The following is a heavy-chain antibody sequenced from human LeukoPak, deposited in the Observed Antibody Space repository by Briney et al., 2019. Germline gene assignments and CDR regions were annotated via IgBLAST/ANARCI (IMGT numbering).Heavy chain of an antibody. J-gene: IGHJ4*02. CDR1: GFTFSSYS. CDR2: ISSSSSTI. V-gene: IGHV3-48*04. D-gene: IGHD6-13*01. Sequence: PGGSLRLSCAASGFTFSSYSMNWVRQAPGKGLEWVSYISSSSSTIYYADSVKGRFTISRDNAKNSLYLQMNSLRAEDTAVYYCARDNHSSSWYWGDFDYWGQGTLVTVSS. CDR3: ARDNHSSSWYWGDFDY.